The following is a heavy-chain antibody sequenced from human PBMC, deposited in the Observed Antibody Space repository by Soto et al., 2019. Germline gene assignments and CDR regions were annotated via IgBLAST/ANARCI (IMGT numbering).Heavy chain of an antibody. CDR2: IGTAGDT. CDR3: AKGRAPFSKQRVKGIGY. D-gene: IGHD6-13*01. J-gene: IGHJ4*02. V-gene: IGHV3-13*01. CDR1: GFTFSSYD. Sequence: GWSLRLSCAASGFTFSSYDMHWVRQATGKGLEWVSAIGTAGDTYYPGSVKGRFTISRENAKNSLYLQINSLRAGDKAVYYCAKGRAPFSKQRVKGIGYCGQGTLITVSS.